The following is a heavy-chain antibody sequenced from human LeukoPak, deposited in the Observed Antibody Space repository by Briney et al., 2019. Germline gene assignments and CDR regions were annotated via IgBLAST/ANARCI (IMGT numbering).Heavy chain of an antibody. V-gene: IGHV4-4*07. CDR2: IYTSGTT. CDR1: GGSISNYF. D-gene: IGHD5-12*01. CDR3: ARRGYSGYDY. J-gene: IGHJ4*02. Sequence: PSETLSLTCTVSGGSISNYFWSWIRQPAGKGLEWIGRIYTSGTTHYNPSLKSRVTMSVDTSKNQFSLNLSSVTAADTAVYYCARRGYSGYDYWGQGTLVTVSS.